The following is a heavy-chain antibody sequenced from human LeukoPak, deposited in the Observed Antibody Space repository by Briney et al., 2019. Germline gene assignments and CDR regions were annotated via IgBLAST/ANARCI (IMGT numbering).Heavy chain of an antibody. D-gene: IGHD3-9*01. CDR1: GFTFTTYA. V-gene: IGHV3-23*01. CDR2: ISGSGGST. J-gene: IGHJ4*02. CDR3: AKRGVTGYKEGFDY. Sequence: PGGSLRLSCAASGFTFTTYAMSWVRQAPGRGLEWVSAISGSGGSTYYADSVKGRFTISRDNSKNTLYLQMNSLRAEDTAVYYCAKRGVTGYKEGFDYWGQGTLVTVSS.